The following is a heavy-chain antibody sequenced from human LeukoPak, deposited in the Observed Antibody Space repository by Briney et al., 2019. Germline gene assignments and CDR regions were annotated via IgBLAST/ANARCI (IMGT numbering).Heavy chain of an antibody. D-gene: IGHD6-19*01. Sequence: GGSLRLFCVASGFTVSSNYMSWVRQAPGKGLAWVSIIYRDGSTYYADSVKGRFTISRDNSKNTLYLQMNSLRAEDTAVYYCVGQLGNSGHTGWGQGTLVTVSS. V-gene: IGHV3-53*01. J-gene: IGHJ4*02. CDR3: VGQLGNSGHTG. CDR2: IYRDGST. CDR1: GFTVSSNY.